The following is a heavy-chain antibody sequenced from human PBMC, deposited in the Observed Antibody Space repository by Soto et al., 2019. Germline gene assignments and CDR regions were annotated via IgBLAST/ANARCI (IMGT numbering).Heavy chain of an antibody. Sequence: EVQMLESGGGLVQPGGSLRLSCAASGFIFSNYAMSWVRQAPGKGLEWVAGVGGSNGDTSYAASVGGRFAISRDNSKSTLFLQMNSLRAEDTAVYFCAKDRVNHNSVWDPFDIWGQGTMVTVSS. CDR1: GFIFSNYA. CDR2: VGGSNGDT. D-gene: IGHD2-21*01. CDR3: AKDRVNHNSVWDPFDI. J-gene: IGHJ3*02. V-gene: IGHV3-23*01.